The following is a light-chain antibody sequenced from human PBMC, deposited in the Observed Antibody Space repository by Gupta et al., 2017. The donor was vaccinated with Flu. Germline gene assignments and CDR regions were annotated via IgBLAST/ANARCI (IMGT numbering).Light chain of an antibody. CDR3: QQYDSWPPGT. CDR1: QSVSTN. J-gene: IGKJ2*01. V-gene: IGKV3-15*01. Sequence: EVVMTQSPATLSASPGERATLSCRASQSVSTNLAWYQQRPGQAPRLLIHGASTRATGIPARFSGSGSGTEFTLTISSLQSEDFAVYYCQQYDSWPPGTFGLGTKLEIK. CDR2: GAS.